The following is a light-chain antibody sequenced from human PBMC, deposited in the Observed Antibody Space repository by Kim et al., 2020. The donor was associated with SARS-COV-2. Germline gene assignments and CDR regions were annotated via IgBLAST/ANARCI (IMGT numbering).Light chain of an antibody. CDR2: GRN. J-gene: IGLJ2*01. V-gene: IGLV3-19*01. Sequence: SSELTQDPAVSVALGQTVRITCQGDSLRSYYATWYQQKPRQAPLLVIFGRNNRPSGIPDRFSGSTSGKTASLTISGAQAEDEADFYCQSRDSGGNVVFGGGTQLTVL. CDR3: QSRDSGGNVV. CDR1: SLRSYY.